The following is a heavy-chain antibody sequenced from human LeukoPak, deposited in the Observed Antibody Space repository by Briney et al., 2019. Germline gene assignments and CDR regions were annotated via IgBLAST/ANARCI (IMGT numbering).Heavy chain of an antibody. CDR1: GGTFSSYA. Sequence: SVKVSCKASGGTFSSYAISWVRQAPGQGLEWMGRIIPILGIANYAQKFQGRVTITADKSTSTAYMELSSLRSEDTAVYYCAGASDGPRLVGATIGWFDPWGQGALSPSPQ. CDR3: AGASDGPRLVGATIGWFDP. D-gene: IGHD1-26*01. V-gene: IGHV1-69*04. J-gene: IGHJ5*02. CDR2: IIPILGIA.